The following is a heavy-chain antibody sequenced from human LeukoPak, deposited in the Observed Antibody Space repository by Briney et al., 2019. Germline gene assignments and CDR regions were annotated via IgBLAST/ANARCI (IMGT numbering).Heavy chain of an antibody. CDR3: ARDIVGATAFDI. V-gene: IGHV4-34*01. J-gene: IGHJ3*02. Sequence: SETLSLTCAAYGGSFSGYYWSWIRQPPGKGLEWIGEINHSGSTNYNPSLKSRVTISVDTSKNQFSLKLSSVTAADTAVYYCARDIVGATAFDIWGQGTMVTVSS. CDR2: INHSGST. CDR1: GGSFSGYY. D-gene: IGHD1-26*01.